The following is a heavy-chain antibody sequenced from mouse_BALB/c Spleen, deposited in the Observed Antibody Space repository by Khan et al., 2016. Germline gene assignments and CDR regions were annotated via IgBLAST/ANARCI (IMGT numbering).Heavy chain of an antibody. D-gene: IGHD2-2*01. J-gene: IGHJ2*01. CDR1: GYSITSDYA. V-gene: IGHV3-2*02. Sequence: EVQLQESGPGLVKPSQSLSFTCTVTGYSITSDYAWNWIRQFPGNKLEWMGYISYSGSTSYNPSLKSRISITRDTSKNQFFLQLNSVTTEDTATYYCARLLLYGYDEGPYYWGQGTTLTVSS. CDR3: ARLLLYGYDEGPYY. CDR2: ISYSGST.